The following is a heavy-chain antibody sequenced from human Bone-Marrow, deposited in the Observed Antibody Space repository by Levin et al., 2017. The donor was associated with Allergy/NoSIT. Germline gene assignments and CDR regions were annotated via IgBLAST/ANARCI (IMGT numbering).Heavy chain of an antibody. D-gene: IGHD2-8*02. V-gene: IGHV3-11*01. J-gene: IGHJ3*01. CDR2: ISDGGNTK. Sequence: GGSLRLSCAASGFSFSDYYMSWIRQAPGKGLEWIAQISDGGNTKVYADSMKGRFTVSRDNAKKSLYLQMNSLRVEDTAIYYCAKETGESFWRDAFDLWGQGTTVTVSS. CDR3: AKETGESFWRDAFDL. CDR1: GFSFSDYY.